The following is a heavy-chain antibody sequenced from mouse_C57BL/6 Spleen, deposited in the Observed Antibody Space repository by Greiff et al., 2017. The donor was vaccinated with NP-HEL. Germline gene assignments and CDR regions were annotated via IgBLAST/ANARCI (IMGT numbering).Heavy chain of an antibody. CDR3: AITTVVADDY. J-gene: IGHJ2*01. Sequence: QVQLQQPGAELVKPGASVKLSCKASGYTFTSYWMQWVKQRPGQGLEWIGEIDPSDSYNNYNQKFKGKATLTVDTSSSTAYMQLSSLTSEDSAVYYCAITTVVADDYWGQGTTLTVSS. V-gene: IGHV1-50*01. CDR1: GYTFTSYW. D-gene: IGHD1-1*01. CDR2: IDPSDSYN.